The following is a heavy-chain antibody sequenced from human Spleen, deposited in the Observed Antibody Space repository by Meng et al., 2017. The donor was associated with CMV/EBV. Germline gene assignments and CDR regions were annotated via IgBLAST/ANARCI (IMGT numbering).Heavy chain of an antibody. J-gene: IGHJ4*02. CDR3: ARKRGYYYGSGSHPTFDY. CDR1: GSLSVSY. V-gene: IGHV4-34*01. CDR2: INRAGST. D-gene: IGHD3-10*01. Sequence: GSLSVSYWSWIRQTPGKGLVWIGEINRAGSTNYNPSLKSRVAILEDTSKNQFSLKLNSVTAADTAVYYCARKRGYYYGSGSHPTFDYWGQGTLVTVSS.